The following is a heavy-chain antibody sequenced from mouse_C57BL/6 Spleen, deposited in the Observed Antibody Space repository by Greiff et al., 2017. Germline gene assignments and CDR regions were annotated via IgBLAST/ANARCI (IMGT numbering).Heavy chain of an antibody. CDR3: ARMGDYDGVDY. Sequence: EVQGVESGGGLVKPGGSLKLSCAASGFTFSDYGMHWVSQAPEKGLEWVAYISSGSSTLYYADTVKGPFTISRNNANNTLFLQMTSLRSEDTAMYYCARMGDYDGVDYWGQGTTLTVSS. CDR1: GFTFSDYG. CDR2: ISSGSSTL. J-gene: IGHJ2*01. D-gene: IGHD2-4*01. V-gene: IGHV5-17*01.